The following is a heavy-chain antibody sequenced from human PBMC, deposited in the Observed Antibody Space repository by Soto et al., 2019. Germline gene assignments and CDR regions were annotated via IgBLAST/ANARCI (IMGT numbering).Heavy chain of an antibody. CDR1: GFSLSTSGMC. V-gene: IGHV2-70*01. CDR2: IDWDDDK. D-gene: IGHD6-19*01. J-gene: IGHJ4*02. Sequence: GSGPTLVNPTQTLTLTCTFSGFSLSTSGMCVSWIRQPPGKALEWLALIDWDDDKYYSTSLKTRLTISKDTSKNQVVLTMTNMDPVDTATYYCARIRVDSSGWYYFDYWGQGTLVTVSS. CDR3: ARIRVDSSGWYYFDY.